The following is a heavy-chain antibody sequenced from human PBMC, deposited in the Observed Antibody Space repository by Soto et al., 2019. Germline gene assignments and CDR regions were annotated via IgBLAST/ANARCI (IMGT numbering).Heavy chain of an antibody. CDR1: GFTFSSYA. Sequence: LRLSCAASGFTFSSYAISWVRQAPGKGLEWVSAISAGGGNTYYRDSVKGRFTISRDNSKNTLYLQMNSLRAEDTAVYFCAQTTPSIHWFDPWGQGTLVTVSS. D-gene: IGHD1-1*01. J-gene: IGHJ5*02. V-gene: IGHV3-23*01. CDR2: ISAGGGNT. CDR3: AQTTPSIHWFDP.